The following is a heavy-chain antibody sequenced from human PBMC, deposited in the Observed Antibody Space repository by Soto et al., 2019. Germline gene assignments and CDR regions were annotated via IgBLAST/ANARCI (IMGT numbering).Heavy chain of an antibody. D-gene: IGHD3-22*01. V-gene: IGHV1-18*04. CDR3: ATAGNYDSSGRDF. CDR1: GFIFNNYA. J-gene: IGHJ4*02. CDR2: ISANSGNT. Sequence: QVQLVQSGAEVKKPGASVKVSCKAFGFIFNNYAISWVRQAPGQGLEWMGWISANSGNTNNAQKLQGRGTMTTDTGASTAYMELRSLRSDDTAVYCCATAGNYDSSGRDFWGQGTLVIVSS.